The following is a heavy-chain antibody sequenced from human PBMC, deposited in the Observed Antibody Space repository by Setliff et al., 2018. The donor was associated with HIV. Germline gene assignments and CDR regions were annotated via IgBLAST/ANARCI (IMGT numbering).Heavy chain of an antibody. CDR3: ARDPRQWLGGIYGNYYRDV. Sequence: ASVKVSCKTSGYTFTGFYINWVRQAPGKGLEWMGRINPNGDQTRPARKFQGRVTMATETSITTAYMELTNLRSDDTAVDYCARDPRQWLGGIYGNYYRDVWGKGTTVTVSS. CDR1: GYTFTGFY. J-gene: IGHJ6*03. V-gene: IGHV1-2*06. CDR2: INPNGDQT. D-gene: IGHD6-19*01.